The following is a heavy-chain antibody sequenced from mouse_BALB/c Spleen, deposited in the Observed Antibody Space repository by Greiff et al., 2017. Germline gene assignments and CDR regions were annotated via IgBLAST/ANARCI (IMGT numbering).Heavy chain of an antibody. CDR3: ARRDVFDY. D-gene: IGHD3-3*01. V-gene: IGHV1-87*01. J-gene: IGHJ2*01. CDR2: IYPGDGDT. Sequence: VKLMESGAELARPGASVKLSCKASGYTFTSYWMQWVKQRPGQGLEWIGAIYPGDGDTRYTQKFKGKATLTADKSSSTAYMQLSSLASEDSAVYYCARRDVFDYWGQGTTLTVSS. CDR1: GYTFTSYW.